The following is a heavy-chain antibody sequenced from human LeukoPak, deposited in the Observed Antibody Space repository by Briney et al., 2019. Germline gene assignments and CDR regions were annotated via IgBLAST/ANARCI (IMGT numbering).Heavy chain of an antibody. D-gene: IGHD6-13*01. V-gene: IGHV4-34*01. CDR3: ATVAAAAGNNWFDP. CDR1: GGSFSGYY. CDR2: INHSGST. Sequence: PSETLSLTCAGYGGSFSGYYWSWIRQPPGKGLEGSGEINHSGSTNYNPSLKSRVTISVDTSKNQFSLQLSSVTAADTAVYYCATVAAAAGNNWFDPWGQGTLVTVSS. J-gene: IGHJ5*02.